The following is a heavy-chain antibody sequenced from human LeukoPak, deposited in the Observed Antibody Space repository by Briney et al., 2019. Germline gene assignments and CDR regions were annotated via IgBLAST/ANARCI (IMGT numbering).Heavy chain of an antibody. D-gene: IGHD2-2*01. J-gene: IGHJ3*02. CDR3: AKVDVVVPSEDAFDI. Sequence: GGSLRLSCAASGFTFSSYAMSWVRQAPGKGLEWVLAISGSGGSTYYADSVKGRFTISRDNSKNTLYLQMNSLRAEDTAVYYCAKVDVVVPSEDAFDIWGQGTMITVSS. V-gene: IGHV3-23*01. CDR2: ISGSGGST. CDR1: GFTFSSYA.